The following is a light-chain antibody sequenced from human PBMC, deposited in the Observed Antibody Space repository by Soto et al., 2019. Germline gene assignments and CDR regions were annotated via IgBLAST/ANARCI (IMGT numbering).Light chain of an antibody. V-gene: IGKV3-20*01. J-gene: IGKJ1*01. CDR2: DAS. CDR3: QQYGDSPQT. Sequence: EIVLTQSPGTLSLSPGERATLSCRAVRMVRGNYLTWYQHKPGQTPRLLIYDASTRATGIPDRFSGSGSGTDFTLTISRLEPEDFAVYYCQQYGDSPQTFGQGTKVEIK. CDR1: RMVRGNY.